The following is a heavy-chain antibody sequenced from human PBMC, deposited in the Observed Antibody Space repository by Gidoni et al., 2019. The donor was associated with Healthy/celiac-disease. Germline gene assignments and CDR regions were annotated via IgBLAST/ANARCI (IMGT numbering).Heavy chain of an antibody. CDR3: PPAHYDILTGQPDGMDV. Sequence: EVQLVESGGGLVQPGGSLRLSCAASGFTFSRYAMSWVRQARGKGLEWVSAISGSGGSTYYADSVKGRFTISRDNSKNTLYLQMNSLRAEDTAVYYCPPAHYDILTGQPDGMDVWGQGTTVTVSS. D-gene: IGHD3-9*01. V-gene: IGHV3-23*04. CDR2: ISGSGGST. J-gene: IGHJ6*02. CDR1: GFTFSRYA.